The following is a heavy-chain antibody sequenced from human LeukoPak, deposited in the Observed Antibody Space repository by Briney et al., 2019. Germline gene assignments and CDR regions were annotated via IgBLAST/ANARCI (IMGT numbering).Heavy chain of an antibody. Sequence: ASVKVSCKASGGTFSSYAISWVRQAPGQGLEWMGGIIPIFGTANYAQKFQGRVTITADKSTSTAYMELSSLRSEDTAVYYCARDLHRKYDSSGYRFDPWGQGTLVTVSS. CDR1: GGTFSSYA. CDR3: ARDLHRKYDSSGYRFDP. J-gene: IGHJ5*02. D-gene: IGHD3-22*01. CDR2: IIPIFGTA. V-gene: IGHV1-69*06.